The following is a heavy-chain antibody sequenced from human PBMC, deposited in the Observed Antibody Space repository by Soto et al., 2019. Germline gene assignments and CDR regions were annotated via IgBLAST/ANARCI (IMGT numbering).Heavy chain of an antibody. D-gene: IGHD6-13*01. CDR1: GFTFSNYG. CDR2: ISPSSSTI. V-gene: IGHV3-48*01. J-gene: IGHJ3*01. CDR3: ARAYSSSSGKNAFDV. Sequence: GGSLRLGCAASGFTFSNYGMNWVGQAPGKGLEWVSYISPSSSTIYYADSVKGRFTISRENAMNSLYLQMNSLRAEDTALYYCARAYSSSSGKNAFDVWGHGTMVPVSS.